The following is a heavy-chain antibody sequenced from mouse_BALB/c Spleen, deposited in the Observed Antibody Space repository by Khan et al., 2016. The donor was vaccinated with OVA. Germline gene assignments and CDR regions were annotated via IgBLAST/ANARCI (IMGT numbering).Heavy chain of an antibody. Sequence: VQLKQSGPELVEPGASVKMSCKASGYTFTNYVMHWVKQKPGQGLEWIGYINPYNAGTRYNEKFKDKATLTSDISSTTAYMEVSSRTSEDSAVYYCAREASSWDFSFPYWGQGTLVTVSA. V-gene: IGHV1S136*01. CDR3: AREASSWDFSFPY. D-gene: IGHD4-1*01. CDR1: GYTFTNYV. CDR2: INPYNAGT. J-gene: IGHJ3*01.